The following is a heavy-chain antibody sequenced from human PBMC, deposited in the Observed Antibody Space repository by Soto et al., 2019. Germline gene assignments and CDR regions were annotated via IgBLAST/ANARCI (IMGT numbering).Heavy chain of an antibody. CDR3: AKDVDILSGYPEYFQH. J-gene: IGHJ1*01. Sequence: EVQLLESGGGLVQPGGSLRLSCAASGFTFSSYAMSWVRQAPGKGLECVSSISGGGGSTYYADSVKGRFTISRDNSKNTLYLQMNSLRAEDTAVYYCAKDVDILSGYPEYFQHWGQGTLVTVSS. D-gene: IGHD3-9*01. V-gene: IGHV3-23*01. CDR2: ISGGGGST. CDR1: GFTFSSYA.